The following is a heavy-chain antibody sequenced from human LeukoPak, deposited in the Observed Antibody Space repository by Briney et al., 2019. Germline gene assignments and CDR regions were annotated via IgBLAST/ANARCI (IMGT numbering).Heavy chain of an antibody. V-gene: IGHV4-59*01. CDR3: ARGGTAVIAPYAFDI. J-gene: IGHJ3*02. CDR2: IYYSGST. CDR1: GGSISTFS. D-gene: IGHD4-23*01. Sequence: SETLSLTCTVSGGSISTFSGSWIRQPPGRGLEWIGYIYYSGSTNCNPSVKSRVAMSVDTSKKQFSLKLSSLTAADTAVYYCARGGTAVIAPYAFDIWGQGTMVTVSS.